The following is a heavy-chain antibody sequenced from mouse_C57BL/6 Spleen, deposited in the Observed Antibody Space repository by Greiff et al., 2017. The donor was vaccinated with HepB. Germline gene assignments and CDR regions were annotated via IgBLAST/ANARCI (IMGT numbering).Heavy chain of an antibody. D-gene: IGHD2-4*01. CDR2: IYPRSGNT. Sequence: VKLQESGAELARPGASVKLSCKASGYTFTSYGISWVKQRTGQGLEWIGEIYPRSGNTYYNEKFKGKATLTADKSSSTAYMELRSLTSEDSAVYFCARHFYDYDGFAYWGQGTLVSVSA. J-gene: IGHJ3*01. CDR1: GYTFTSYG. V-gene: IGHV1-81*01. CDR3: ARHFYDYDGFAY.